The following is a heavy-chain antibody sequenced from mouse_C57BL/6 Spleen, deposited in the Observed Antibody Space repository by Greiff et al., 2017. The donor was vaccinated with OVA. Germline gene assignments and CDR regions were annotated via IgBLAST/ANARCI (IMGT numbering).Heavy chain of an antibody. J-gene: IGHJ4*01. CDR2: INPGSGGT. D-gene: IGHD2-12*01. Sequence: VQLQQSGAELVRPGTSVKVSCKASGYAFTNYLIEWVKQRPGQGLEWIGVINPGSGGTNYNEKFKGKATLTADKSSSTAYMQLSSLTSEDSAVYFCARGLYDYYAMDYWGQGTSVTVSS. V-gene: IGHV1-54*01. CDR1: GYAFTNYL. CDR3: ARGLYDYYAMDY.